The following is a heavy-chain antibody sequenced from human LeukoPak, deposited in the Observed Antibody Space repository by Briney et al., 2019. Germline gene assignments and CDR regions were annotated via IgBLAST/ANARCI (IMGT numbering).Heavy chain of an antibody. CDR1: GYIFTGYY. CDR3: ARDIGLVRGIIMAH. CDR2: INPNSGDT. J-gene: IGHJ4*02. Sequence: ASVKVSCKASGYIFTGYYMHWVRQAPGQGREWMGWINPNSGDTNYAQKFQGRVTMTTDTSTSTAYMELRSLKSDDTAVYYCARDIGLVRGIIMAHWGQGTQVTVSS. D-gene: IGHD3-10*01. V-gene: IGHV1-2*02.